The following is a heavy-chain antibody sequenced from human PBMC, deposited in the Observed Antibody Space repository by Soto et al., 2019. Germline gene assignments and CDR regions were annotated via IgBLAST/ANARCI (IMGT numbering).Heavy chain of an antibody. CDR1: GGSISSYY. CDR3: ARLVGTKPYYYTDV. D-gene: IGHD5-12*01. CDR2: IYYSGST. V-gene: IGHV4-59*08. Sequence: SETLSLTCTVSGGSISSYYWSWIRQPPGKGLEWIGYIYYSGSTNYNPSLKSRVTISVDTSKNQFSLKLSSVTAADTAVYYCARLVGTKPYYYTDVWGKGTTVTVSS. J-gene: IGHJ6*03.